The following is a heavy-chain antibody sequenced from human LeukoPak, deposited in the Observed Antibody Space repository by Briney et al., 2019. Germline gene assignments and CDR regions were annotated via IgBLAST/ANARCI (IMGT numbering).Heavy chain of an antibody. V-gene: IGHV1-2*02. CDR3: ARKLGVVVAATGVHWFDP. CDR1: GYTFTGYY. CDR2: INPNSGGT. J-gene: IGHJ5*02. Sequence: ASVKVSCKASGYTFTGYYMHWVRQAPGQGLEWMGWINPNSGGTNYAQKFQGRVTMTRDTSISTAYMELSRLRSGDTAVYYCARKLGVVVAATGVHWFDPWGQGTLVTVSS. D-gene: IGHD2-15*01.